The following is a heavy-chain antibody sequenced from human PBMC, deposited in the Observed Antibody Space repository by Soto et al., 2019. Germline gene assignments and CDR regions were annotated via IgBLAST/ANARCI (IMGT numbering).Heavy chain of an antibody. D-gene: IGHD1-20*01. Sequence: PGGSLRLSCEVSGFSFKTYWMSWVRQSPGKGLEWLANMNEDANTKYYVDSVKGRFTTLGDSARKSLFLKMASLRAEDTAVYFCAAYNTSRHAAFDIWGRGTLVTVSS. CDR1: GFSFKTYW. V-gene: IGHV3-7*01. CDR2: MNEDANTK. CDR3: AAYNTSRHAAFDI. J-gene: IGHJ3*02.